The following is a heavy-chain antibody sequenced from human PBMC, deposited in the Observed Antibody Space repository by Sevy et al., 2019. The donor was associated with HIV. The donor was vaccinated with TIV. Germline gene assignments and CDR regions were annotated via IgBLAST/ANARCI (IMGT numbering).Heavy chain of an antibody. CDR1: GGSISSGGYS. J-gene: IGHJ4*02. V-gene: IGHV4-30-2*01. CDR3: ARVSHADYYGSGAFDY. D-gene: IGHD3-10*01. CDR2: IYHSGST. Sequence: SETLSLTCAVSGGSISSGGYSWSWIRQPPGKGLEWIGYIYHSGSTYYNPSLKSRVTISVDRSKNQFSLKLSSVTAADTAVYYCARVSHADYYGSGAFDYWGQGTLVTVSS.